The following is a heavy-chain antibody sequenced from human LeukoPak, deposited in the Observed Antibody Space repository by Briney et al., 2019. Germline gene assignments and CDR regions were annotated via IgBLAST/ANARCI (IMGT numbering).Heavy chain of an antibody. CDR1: GFTVSSSY. J-gene: IGHJ4*02. V-gene: IGHV3-53*01. CDR3: ARVLRSTMVRGVISRGCYFDY. CDR2: IYSGGST. Sequence: GGSLRLSCAASGFTVSSSYMSWVRQAPGKGLEWVSVIYSGGSTYYADSVKGRFTISRDNSKNTLYLQMNSLRAEDTAVYYCARVLRSTMVRGVISRGCYFDYWGQGTLVTVSS. D-gene: IGHD3-10*01.